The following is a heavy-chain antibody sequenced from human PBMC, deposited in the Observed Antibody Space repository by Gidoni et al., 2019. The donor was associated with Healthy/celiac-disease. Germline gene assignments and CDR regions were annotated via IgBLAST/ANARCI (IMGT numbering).Heavy chain of an antibody. Sequence: EVQLLESGGGLVQPGGSLRLSCAASGFTFRSYAMSWVRQAPGKGLEWVSAISGSGGSTYYADSVKGRFTISRDNSKNTLYLQMNSLRAEDTAVYYCADDFWSGPSPGYYGMDVWGQGTTVTVSS. CDR3: ADDFWSGPSPGYYGMDV. V-gene: IGHV3-23*01. CDR2: ISGSGGST. CDR1: GFTFRSYA. J-gene: IGHJ6*02. D-gene: IGHD3-3*01.